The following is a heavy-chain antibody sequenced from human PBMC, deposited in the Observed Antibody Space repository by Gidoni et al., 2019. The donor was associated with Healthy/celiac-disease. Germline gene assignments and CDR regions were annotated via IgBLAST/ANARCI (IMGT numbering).Heavy chain of an antibody. V-gene: IGHV4-34*01. Sequence: QVQLQQWGAGLLKPSETLSLTCAVYGGSFSGYYWSWIRQPPGKGLEWIGEINHSGSTNYNPSLKSRVTISVDTSKNQFSLKLSSVTAADTAVYYCASTPRVGATSGFDYWGQGTLVTVSS. CDR3: ASTPRVGATSGFDY. CDR2: INHSGST. D-gene: IGHD1-26*01. CDR1: GGSFSGYY. J-gene: IGHJ4*02.